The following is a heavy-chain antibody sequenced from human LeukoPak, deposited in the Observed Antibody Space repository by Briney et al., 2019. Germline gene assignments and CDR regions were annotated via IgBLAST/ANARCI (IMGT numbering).Heavy chain of an antibody. J-gene: IGHJ4*02. Sequence: KPSETLSLTCAVYGGSFSGYYWSWIRQPPGKGLEWIGEINHSGSTNYNPSLKSRVTISVDTSKNQFSLKLSSVTAADTAVYYCARGLLNYDILTGYSSREYYFDYWGQGTLVTVSS. CDR1: GGSFSGYY. CDR3: ARGLLNYDILTGYSSREYYFDY. V-gene: IGHV4-34*01. CDR2: INHSGST. D-gene: IGHD3-9*01.